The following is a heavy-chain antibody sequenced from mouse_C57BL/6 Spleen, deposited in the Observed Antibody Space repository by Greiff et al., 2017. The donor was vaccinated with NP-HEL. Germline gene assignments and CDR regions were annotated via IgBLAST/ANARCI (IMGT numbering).Heavy chain of an antibody. CDR1: GYTFTDYY. CDR3: ARGGYYYGSSSFY. J-gene: IGHJ2*01. D-gene: IGHD1-1*01. Sequence: VQLQQSGPELVKPGASVKISCKASGYTFTDYYMNWVKQSHGKSLEWIGDINPNNGGTSYNQKFKGKATLTVDKSSSTAYMELRSLTSEDSAVYYCARGGYYYGSSSFYWGQGTTLTVSS. V-gene: IGHV1-26*01. CDR2: INPNNGGT.